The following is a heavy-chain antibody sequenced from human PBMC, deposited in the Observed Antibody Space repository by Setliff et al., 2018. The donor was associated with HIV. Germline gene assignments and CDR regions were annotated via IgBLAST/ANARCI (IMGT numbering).Heavy chain of an antibody. J-gene: IGHJ4*02. CDR3: AKVDTAMVVHYYDSSGYLRPFDS. Sequence: GSLRLSCAASGFTFGSYTMNWVRQAPGKGLEWVTYMGFTSTSITYADSVKGRFTISRDNAKNSLYLQMNSLRAEDTAVYYCAKVDTAMVVHYYDSSGYLRPFDSWGQGTLVTVSS. D-gene: IGHD3-22*01. CDR1: GFTFGSYT. CDR2: MGFTSTSI. V-gene: IGHV3-48*01.